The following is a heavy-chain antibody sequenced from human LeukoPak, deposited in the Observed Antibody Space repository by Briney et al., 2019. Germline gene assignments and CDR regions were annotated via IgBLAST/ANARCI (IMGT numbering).Heavy chain of an antibody. Sequence: GGSLRLSCAASGFTFSDYYMSWIRQAPGKGLEWVSYISSSSSYTNYADPVKGRFTISRDNAKNSLYLQMNSLRAEDTAVHSCARGSGWYDPWGQGTLVTVSS. CDR3: ARGSGWYDP. CDR1: GFTFSDYY. D-gene: IGHD6-19*01. J-gene: IGHJ5*02. V-gene: IGHV3-11*05. CDR2: ISSSSSYT.